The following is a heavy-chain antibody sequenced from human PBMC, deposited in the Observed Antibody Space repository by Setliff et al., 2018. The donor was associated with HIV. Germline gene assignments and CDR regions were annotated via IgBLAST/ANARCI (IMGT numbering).Heavy chain of an antibody. CDR1: GYSFTTYG. Sequence: RASVMVSCKTSGYSFTTYGITWVRQAPGQGLEWMGWISGYNDKTDYSQKFQGRLSMTTDTSTSTAYMELRSLTSDDTAFYYCARARSTSSHFDFWGQGALVTVSS. CDR2: ISGYNDKT. CDR3: ARARSTSSHFDF. V-gene: IGHV1-18*01. J-gene: IGHJ4*02. D-gene: IGHD2-2*01.